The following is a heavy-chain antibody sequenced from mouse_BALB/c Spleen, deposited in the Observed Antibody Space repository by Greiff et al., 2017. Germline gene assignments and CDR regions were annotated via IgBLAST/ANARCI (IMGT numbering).Heavy chain of an antibody. D-gene: IGHD1-1*01. CDR3: ARDYYGSRPDWYFDV. V-gene: IGHV2-6-7*01. Sequence: QVTLKECGPGILKPSQTLSLTCSFSGFSLSTSGMGVNWVRQPPGKGLEWLGMIWGDGSTDYNSALKSRLSISKDNSKSQVFLKMNSLQTDDTARYYCARDYYGSRPDWYFDVRGAGTTVTVSS. J-gene: IGHJ1*01. CDR1: GFSLSTSG. CDR2: IWGDGST.